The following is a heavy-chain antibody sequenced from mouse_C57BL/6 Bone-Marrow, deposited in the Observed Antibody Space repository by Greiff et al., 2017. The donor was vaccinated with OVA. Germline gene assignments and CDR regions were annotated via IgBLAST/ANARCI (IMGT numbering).Heavy chain of an antibody. Sequence: QVQLQQPGAELVRPGSSVKLSCKASGYTFTSYWMHWVKQRPIQGLEWIGNIDPSDSETHYNQKFKDKATLTVDKFSSTAYMQLSSLTSEDSAVYYCATYGSSSWYFDVWGTGTTVTVSS. J-gene: IGHJ1*03. CDR1: GYTFTSYW. CDR2: IDPSDSET. V-gene: IGHV1-52*01. CDR3: ATYGSSSWYFDV. D-gene: IGHD1-1*01.